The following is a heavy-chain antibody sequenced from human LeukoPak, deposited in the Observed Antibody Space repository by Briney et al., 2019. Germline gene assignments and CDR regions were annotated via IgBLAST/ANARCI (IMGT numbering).Heavy chain of an antibody. D-gene: IGHD2-2*01. CDR1: GFTFSSYS. CDR2: ITRSSNYI. J-gene: IGHJ3*02. CDR3: AGHTYPDAFDI. Sequence: PGGSLRLSCVASGFTFSSYSMNWVRQAPGKGLEWVSSITRSSNYIYYADSVKGRFTISRDNAKNSLYLQMNSLRAEDTAVYYCAGHTYPDAFDIWGQGTMVTVSS. V-gene: IGHV3-21*01.